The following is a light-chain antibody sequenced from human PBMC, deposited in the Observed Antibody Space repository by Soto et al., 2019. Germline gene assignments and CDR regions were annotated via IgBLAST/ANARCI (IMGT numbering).Light chain of an antibody. V-gene: IGKV3-15*01. CDR2: GAS. CDR3: QQYNNCPL. CDR1: QSVSSN. Sequence: EIVMTQSPATLSVSPGERATLSCRASQSVSSNLPWYQQKPGQAPRLLIYGASTRATGIPARFSGSGSGTEFTLTISSLQSEDFAVYYCQQYNNCPLFGGGTKVDIK. J-gene: IGKJ4*01.